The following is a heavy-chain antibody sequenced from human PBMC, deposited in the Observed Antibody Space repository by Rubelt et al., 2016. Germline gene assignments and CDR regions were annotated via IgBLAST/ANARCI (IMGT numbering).Heavy chain of an antibody. D-gene: IGHD3-16*01. V-gene: IGHV3-7*01. CDR2: IKEDGSEI. CDR3: ARAGFGRPVDY. CDR1: GFTFSSYS. J-gene: IGHJ4*02. Sequence: EVQLVESGGGLVQPGGSLRLSCAASGFTFSSYSMNWVRQAPGKGLEWVAHIKEDGSEIYYVDSFKGRFCISRDDAENSLYLQIESLRAEDGALYYCARAGFGRPVDYSGRGTLVIVSS.